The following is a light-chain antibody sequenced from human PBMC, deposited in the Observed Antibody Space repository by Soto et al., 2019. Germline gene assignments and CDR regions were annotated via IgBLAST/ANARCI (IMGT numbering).Light chain of an antibody. J-gene: IGKJ5*01. CDR3: QQYGSSPLIS. CDR2: DAS. CDR1: QSVSSY. Sequence: EIVLTQSPSTLSLSPGERATLSFRASQSVSSYLAWYQQKPGQAPRLLIYDASNRATGIPDRFSGSGPGRDFTLTISGLEPEDFAVYYCQQYGSSPLISFGQGTRLEIK. V-gene: IGKV3-11*02.